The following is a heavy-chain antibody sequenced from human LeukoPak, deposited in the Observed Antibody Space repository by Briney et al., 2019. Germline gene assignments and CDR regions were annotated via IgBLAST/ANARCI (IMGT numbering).Heavy chain of an antibody. V-gene: IGHV3-21*01. CDR2: ISSSSSYI. CDR1: GFTFSSYS. CDR3: ARGGKGYSYGQRLDY. J-gene: IGHJ4*02. D-gene: IGHD5-18*01. Sequence: GGSLSLSCAASGFTFSSYSMNWVRQAPGKGLEWVSSISSSSSYIYYADSVKGRFTISRDNAKNSLYLQMNSLRAEDTAVYYCARGGKGYSYGQRLDYWGQGTLVTVSS.